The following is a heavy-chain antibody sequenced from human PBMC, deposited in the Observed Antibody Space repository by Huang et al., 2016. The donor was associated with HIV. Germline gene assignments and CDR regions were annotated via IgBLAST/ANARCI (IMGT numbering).Heavy chain of an antibody. CDR2: IIPIFGTA. V-gene: IGHV1-69*13. J-gene: IGHJ4*02. D-gene: IGHD3-22*01. CDR3: ARARDYYDSSVSYYFDY. Sequence: SSVKVSCKASGGTFSSYAISWVRQAPGQGLEWMGGIIPIFGTANYAQKFQGRVTITADESTSTAYMELSSLRSEDTAVYYCARARDYYDSSVSYYFDYWGQGTLVTVSS. CDR1: GGTFSSYA.